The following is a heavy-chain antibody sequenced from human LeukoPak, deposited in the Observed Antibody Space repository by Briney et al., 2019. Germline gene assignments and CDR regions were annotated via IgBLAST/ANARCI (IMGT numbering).Heavy chain of an antibody. D-gene: IGHD3-10*01. V-gene: IGHV3-23*01. CDR2: ISGSGTST. Sequence: GGSLRLSCAASGFTFSSYAMSWVRQAPGMGLEWVSGISGSGTSTYYADSVKGRFTISRDDSKNRLFLQMNSLRAEDTAVYYCAKTRLLWFGELLDIDYWGQGTLVTVSP. CDR1: GFTFSSYA. J-gene: IGHJ4*02. CDR3: AKTRLLWFGELLDIDY.